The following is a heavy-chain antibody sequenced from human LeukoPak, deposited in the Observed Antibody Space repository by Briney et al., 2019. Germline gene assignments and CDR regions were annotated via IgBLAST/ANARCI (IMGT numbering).Heavy chain of an antibody. CDR2: ISGSGGST. J-gene: IGHJ5*02. Sequence: PGGSLRLSCAASEFTFSSYAMSWVRQAPGKGLEWVSAISGSGGSTYYADSVKGRFTISRDNSQNTLYLQMNSLRAEDTALYYCAKDADSSNWYNWFDPWGQGTLVTVSS. CDR1: EFTFSSYA. V-gene: IGHV3-23*01. D-gene: IGHD6-13*01. CDR3: AKDADSSNWYNWFDP.